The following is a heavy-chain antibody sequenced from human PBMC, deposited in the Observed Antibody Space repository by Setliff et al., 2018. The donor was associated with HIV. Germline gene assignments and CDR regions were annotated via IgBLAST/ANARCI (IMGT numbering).Heavy chain of an antibody. V-gene: IGHV2-5*02. CDR3: AHIVRSGWYPGDMDV. CDR2: IYWDDDK. CDR1: GFSLSTSGVG. Sequence: SGPTLVNPTQTLTLTCTFSGFSLSTSGVGVGWIRQPPGKALEWLAVIYWDDDKRYSPSLKSRVTITRDTSKNQVVLTMTNMDPMDTATYYCAHIVRSGWYPGDMDVWGQGTPVTVSS. J-gene: IGHJ6*02. D-gene: IGHD6-19*01.